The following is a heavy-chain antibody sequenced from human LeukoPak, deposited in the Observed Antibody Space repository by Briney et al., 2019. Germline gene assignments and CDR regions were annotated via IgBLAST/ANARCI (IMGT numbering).Heavy chain of an antibody. CDR3: ARDAQYYYDSSGYYSPYYYFDY. J-gene: IGHJ4*02. CDR2: IWYDGSNK. D-gene: IGHD3-22*01. Sequence: GGSLRLSCAASGFTFSSYGMHWVRQAPGKGLEWVAVIWYDGSNKYYADSVKGRFTISRDNSKNTPYLQMNSLRAEDTAVYYCARDAQYYYDSSGYYSPYYYFDYWGQGTLVTVSS. V-gene: IGHV3-33*01. CDR1: GFTFSSYG.